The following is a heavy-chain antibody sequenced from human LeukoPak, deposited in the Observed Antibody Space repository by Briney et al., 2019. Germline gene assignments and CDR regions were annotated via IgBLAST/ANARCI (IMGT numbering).Heavy chain of an antibody. D-gene: IGHD3-10*01. CDR3: VTISGWPDDY. V-gene: IGHV1-69-2*01. J-gene: IGHJ4*02. CDR2: VDPEEGET. CDR1: GYTFTDYY. Sequence: ASVKVSCKVSGYTFTDYYMHWVQQAPGKGLEWMGLVDPEEGETIYAEKFQGRVTITADTSTDTAYMELSSLRSEDTAVYYCVTISGWPDDYWGQGTLVTVSS.